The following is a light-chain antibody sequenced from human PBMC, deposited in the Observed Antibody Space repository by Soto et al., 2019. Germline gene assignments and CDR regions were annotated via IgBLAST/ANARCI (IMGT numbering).Light chain of an antibody. CDR1: QSFRSSY. Sequence: EIVLTQSPGTLSLSPGERATLSCRASQSFRSSYLAWYQQKPGQAPRLLIYGASSRATGIPDRFSGSGSGTDFTLTISRLEPEDCAVYYCQQYGSSPLLPFGGGTKVEIK. V-gene: IGKV3-20*01. J-gene: IGKJ4*01. CDR2: GAS. CDR3: QQYGSSPLLP.